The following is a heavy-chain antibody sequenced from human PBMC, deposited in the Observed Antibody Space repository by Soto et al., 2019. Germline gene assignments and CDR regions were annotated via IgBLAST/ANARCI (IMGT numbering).Heavy chain of an antibody. J-gene: IGHJ4*02. CDR1: GFSLNNFA. CDR2: MSSSGDMT. V-gene: IGHV3-23*01. D-gene: IGHD2-2*01. Sequence: EVQLLESGGDLVQPGGSLRLSCAASGFSLNNFAMTWVRQAPGKGLEWISGMSSSGDMTSYADSVEGRFIISRDNSKNILYLQMKSLRVEDTALYYCARHCASTSCSVWRHWGQGTLVTVSS. CDR3: ARHCASTSCSVWRH.